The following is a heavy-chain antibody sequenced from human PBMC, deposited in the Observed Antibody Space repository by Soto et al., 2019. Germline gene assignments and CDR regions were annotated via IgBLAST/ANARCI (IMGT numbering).Heavy chain of an antibody. CDR1: GFTFSSYG. J-gene: IGHJ4*02. V-gene: IGHV3-33*01. CDR3: ARSKADSSGWYGLDY. CDR2: IWYDGSNK. D-gene: IGHD6-19*01. Sequence: QVQLVESGGGVVQPGRSLRLSCAASGFTFSSYGMHWVRQAPGKGLEWVAVIWYDGSNKYYADSVKGRFTISRDNSKNTLYLQMTSLRAEDTVVYYCARSKADSSGWYGLDYWGQGTLVTVSS.